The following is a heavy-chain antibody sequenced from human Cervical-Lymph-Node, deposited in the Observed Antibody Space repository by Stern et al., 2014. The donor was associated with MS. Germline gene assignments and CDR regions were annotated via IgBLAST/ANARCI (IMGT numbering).Heavy chain of an antibody. J-gene: IGHJ4*02. CDR1: GFAFSRHG. D-gene: IGHD6-6*01. Sequence: VQLVESGGGVVQPGKSLRLSCTASGFAFSRHGMHWVRQVPGKGLEWVAVIWYDGTNEKYEDSVKGRFTISRDNSKNSLYLEMNSLRVEDTAVYYCARGGGGHSNSLLDYWGQGTLVTVSS. CDR3: ARGGGGHSNSLLDY. V-gene: IGHV3-33*01. CDR2: IWYDGTNE.